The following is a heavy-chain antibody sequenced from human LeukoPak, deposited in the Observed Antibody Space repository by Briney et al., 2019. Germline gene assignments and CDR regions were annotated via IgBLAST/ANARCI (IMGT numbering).Heavy chain of an antibody. CDR2: MYLSGTT. CDR1: GDSINSLDL. V-gene: IGHV4-4*02. CDR3: AGLVGRYSSGLYYYYFDY. Sequence: SETLSLTCTVSGDSINSLDLWSWVRQPPGKGLEWIGEMYLSGTTHSNPSVKSRVTISIDKSKNQFFLNLSSATAADTAVYYCAGLVGRYSSGLYYYYFDYWGQGTLVTVSS. D-gene: IGHD3-22*01. J-gene: IGHJ4*02.